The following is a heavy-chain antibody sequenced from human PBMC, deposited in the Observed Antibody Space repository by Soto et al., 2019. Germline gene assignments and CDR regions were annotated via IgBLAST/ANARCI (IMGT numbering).Heavy chain of an antibody. J-gene: IGHJ4*02. V-gene: IGHV3-23*01. Sequence: EVQLLESGGGLVQPGGSLRLSCAAAGFTFSNYVMNWVRQAPGKGLEWVSAITGSGGSTYYADSVKGRFTMSRDDPKNTLYLQMNSLRAEVTAVYYCAKIRDYYDSSGYPPYFFDYWGQGTLVTVSS. D-gene: IGHD3-22*01. CDR2: ITGSGGST. CDR1: GFTFSNYV. CDR3: AKIRDYYDSSGYPPYFFDY.